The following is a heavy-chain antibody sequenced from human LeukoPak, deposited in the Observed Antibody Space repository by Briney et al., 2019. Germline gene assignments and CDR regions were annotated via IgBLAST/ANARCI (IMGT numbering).Heavy chain of an antibody. V-gene: IGHV3-11*03. CDR3: ARGLRRDCDSTSCWAALDI. D-gene: IGHD2-2*01. CDR2: ISSSSSHT. J-gene: IGHJ3*02. CDR1: GFSFSGYY. Sequence: PGGSLRLSCAGSGFSFSGYYTSWIRQAPGKGLEWISYISSSSSHTNYAESVRGRFTISRDNDKNSLYLQMDSLRAEDTAIYYCARGLRRDCDSTSCWAALDIWGQGAMVTVSS.